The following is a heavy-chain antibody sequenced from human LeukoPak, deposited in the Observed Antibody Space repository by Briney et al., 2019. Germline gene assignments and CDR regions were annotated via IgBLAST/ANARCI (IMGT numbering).Heavy chain of an antibody. D-gene: IGHD5-24*01. CDR2: IYYSGST. CDR1: GGSISSSSYY. J-gene: IGHJ4*02. Sequence: PSETLSLTCTVSGGSISSSSYYWGWIRQPPGKGLEWIGGIYYSGSTYYNPSLKSRVTISVDTSKNQFSLKLSSVTAADTAVYYCARTGWLQPFDYWGQGTLVTVSS. V-gene: IGHV4-39*01. CDR3: ARTGWLQPFDY.